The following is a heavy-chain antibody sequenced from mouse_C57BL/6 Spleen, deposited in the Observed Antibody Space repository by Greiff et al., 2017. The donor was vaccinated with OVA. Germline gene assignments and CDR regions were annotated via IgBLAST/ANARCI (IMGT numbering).Heavy chain of an antibody. CDR1: GYTFTDYY. D-gene: IGHD4-1*01. J-gene: IGHJ3*01. CDR2: IYPGSGNT. CDR3: AAHWSAWFAY. Sequence: VHLVESGAELVRPGASVKLSCKASGYTFTDYYINWVKQRPGQGLEWIARIYPGSGNTYYNEKFKGKATLTAEKSSSTAYMQLSSLTSEDSAVYFCAAHWSAWFAYWGQGTLVTVSA. V-gene: IGHV1-76*01.